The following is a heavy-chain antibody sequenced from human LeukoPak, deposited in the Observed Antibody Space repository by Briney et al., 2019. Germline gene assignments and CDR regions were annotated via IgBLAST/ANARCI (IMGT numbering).Heavy chain of an antibody. CDR1: GYTFTGYY. V-gene: IGHV1-2*02. CDR3: ARLAAQGYYFDY. D-gene: IGHD6-6*01. CDR2: INPNSGGT. J-gene: IGHJ4*02. Sequence: ASVKVSCKASGYTFTGYYMHWVRQAPGQGLEWMGWINPNSGGTNYAQKFQGRATMTRDTSISTAYMELSRLRSDDTAVYYCARLAAQGYYFDYWGQGTLVTVSS.